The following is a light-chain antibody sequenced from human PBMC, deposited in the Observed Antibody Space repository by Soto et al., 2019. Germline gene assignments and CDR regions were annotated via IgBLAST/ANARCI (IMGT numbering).Light chain of an antibody. J-gene: IGKJ4*01. CDR2: AAS. Sequence: EIHMTQSPSSPSASVGDRVTITCRASQSTSSYLNWYQQKPGKAPKLLIYAASSLQSGVPSRFSGSGSGTDFTLTISSLQPEDFATYYCQQSYSTPPTFGGGTKVDIK. V-gene: IGKV1-39*01. CDR1: QSTSSY. CDR3: QQSYSTPPT.